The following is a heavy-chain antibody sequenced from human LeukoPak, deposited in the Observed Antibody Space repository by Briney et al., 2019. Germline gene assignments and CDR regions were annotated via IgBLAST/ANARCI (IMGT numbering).Heavy chain of an antibody. CDR2: IIPMFNTA. CDR3: AREAKTSNWNSVPYLDY. D-gene: IGHD1-7*01. Sequence: SVKVSCKASGGTFSSYSFTWVRQAPGQGLEWMGGIIPMFNTANYAQDFQGRITITADKSASTAYMELITLRSEDTAVYYCAREAKTSNWNSVPYLDYWGQGTLITVSS. V-gene: IGHV1-69*06. J-gene: IGHJ4*02. CDR1: GGTFSSYS.